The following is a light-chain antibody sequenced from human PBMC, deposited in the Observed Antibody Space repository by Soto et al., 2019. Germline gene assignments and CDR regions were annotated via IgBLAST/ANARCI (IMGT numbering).Light chain of an antibody. J-gene: IGKJ1*01. CDR1: QSVSNNY. V-gene: IGKV3-20*01. Sequence: NVFTPSPSPPFPSPGERAPPPRRASQSVSNNYLAWYQQKPGQAPRLLIYGASNRATGIPDRFSGSGSGTDFTLTISRLEPEDFAVYYCQQYGSSGTFGQGTKVDIK. CDR2: GAS. CDR3: QQYGSSGT.